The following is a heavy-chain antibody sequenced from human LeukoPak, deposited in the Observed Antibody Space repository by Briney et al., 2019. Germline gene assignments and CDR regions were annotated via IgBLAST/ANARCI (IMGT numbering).Heavy chain of an antibody. Sequence: SETLSLTCTVSGGSISSSSYYWGWIRQPPGKGLEWIGSIYYSGSTYYNPSLKSRVTISVDTSKNQFSLKLSSVTAADTAVYYCASPSAYASFDYWGQGTLVTVSS. CDR3: ASPSAYASFDY. J-gene: IGHJ4*02. CDR1: GGSISSSSYY. CDR2: IYYSGST. D-gene: IGHD2-2*01. V-gene: IGHV4-39*01.